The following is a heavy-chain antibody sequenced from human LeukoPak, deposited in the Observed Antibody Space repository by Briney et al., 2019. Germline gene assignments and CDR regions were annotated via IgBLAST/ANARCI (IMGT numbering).Heavy chain of an antibody. Sequence: SETLSLTCAVSGGSISSSNWWSRVRQPPGKGLEWIGEIYHSGSTNYNPSLKSRVTISVDTSKNQFSLKLSSVTAADTAVYYCARVTPTYYDFRNWGQGTLVTVSS. CDR3: ARVTPTYYDFRN. V-gene: IGHV4-4*02. J-gene: IGHJ4*02. CDR1: GGSISSSNW. D-gene: IGHD3-3*01. CDR2: IYHSGST.